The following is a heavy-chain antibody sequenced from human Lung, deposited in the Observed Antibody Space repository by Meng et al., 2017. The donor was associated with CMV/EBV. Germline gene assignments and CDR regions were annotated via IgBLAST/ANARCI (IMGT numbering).Heavy chain of an antibody. Sequence: SETLSLTXAVYGGSFSGYDWTWIRQSPGKGLEWIGEINHRGSTNYNPSLKSRLTIPLDTSKNQFSLKLKSVTAADTAVYYCARGSTSVTMIVVVFTAASLAYDSWGQGTLVTVSS. CDR1: GGSFSGYD. V-gene: IGHV4-34*01. D-gene: IGHD3-22*01. CDR2: INHRGST. CDR3: ARGSTSVTMIVVVFTAASLAYDS. J-gene: IGHJ4*02.